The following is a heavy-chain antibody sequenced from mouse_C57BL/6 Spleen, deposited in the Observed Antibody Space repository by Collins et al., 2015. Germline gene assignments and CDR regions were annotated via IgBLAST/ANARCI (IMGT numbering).Heavy chain of an antibody. CDR3: ARRGGYYYFDY. CDR2: INPNNGGT. CDR1: GYTFTDYN. J-gene: IGHJ2*01. Sequence: EVQLQQSGPELVKPGASVKIPCKASGYTFTDYNMDWVKQSHGKSLEWIGDINPNNGGTICNQKFKGKATLTVDKSSSTAYMELRSLTSEDTAVYYCARRGGYYYFDYWGQGTTLTVSS. V-gene: IGHV1-18*01. D-gene: IGHD2-3*01.